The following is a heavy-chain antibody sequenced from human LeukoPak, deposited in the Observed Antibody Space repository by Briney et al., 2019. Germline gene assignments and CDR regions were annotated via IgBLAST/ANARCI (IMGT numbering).Heavy chain of an antibody. V-gene: IGHV4-59*01. CDR3: ARAAGYSSSWNIYYYYGMDV. Sequence: PSETLSLTCTVSGGSISSYYWSWIRQPPGKGLEWIGYIYCSGSTNYNPSLKSRVTISVDTSKNQFSLKLSSVTAADTAVYYCARAAGYSSSWNIYYYYGMDVWGQGTTVTVSS. J-gene: IGHJ6*02. D-gene: IGHD6-13*01. CDR1: GGSISSYY. CDR2: IYCSGST.